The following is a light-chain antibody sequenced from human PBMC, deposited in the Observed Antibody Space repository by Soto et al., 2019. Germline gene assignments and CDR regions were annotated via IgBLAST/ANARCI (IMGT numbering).Light chain of an antibody. CDR2: DVS. V-gene: IGLV2-14*01. CDR1: SSDVGDYNY. J-gene: IGLJ1*01. CDR3: SSYTSSSTFYV. Sequence: QSVLTQPASVSGSPGQSITLSCTGTSSDVGDYNYVSWYQQHPGKAPKLMIYDVSNRPSGVSNRFSGSKSGNTASLTISGLQAEDEADYYCSSYTSSSTFYVFGTGTKPPS.